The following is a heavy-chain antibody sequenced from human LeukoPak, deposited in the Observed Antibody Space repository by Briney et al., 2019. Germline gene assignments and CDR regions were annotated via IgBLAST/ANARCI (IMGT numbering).Heavy chain of an antibody. CDR1: GGSISTYY. CDR3: ARGQQLFNY. CDR2: IFYSGST. V-gene: IGHV4-59*01. D-gene: IGHD6-13*01. Sequence: SETLSLTCTVSGGSISTYYWSWIRQPPGKGLEWIGYIFYSGSTYYNPSLKSRITMSVDTSKNQFSLKLISVTAADTAVYYCARGQQLFNYWGQGTLVTVSS. J-gene: IGHJ4*02.